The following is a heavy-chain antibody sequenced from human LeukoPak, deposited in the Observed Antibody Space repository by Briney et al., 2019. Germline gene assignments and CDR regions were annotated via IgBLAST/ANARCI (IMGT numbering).Heavy chain of an antibody. V-gene: IGHV3-30-3*01. J-gene: IGHJ4*02. CDR3: ASHNDYGDLYYFDY. CDR2: ISYDGSNK. Sequence: PGGSLRLSCAASGFTFSTYAMHWVRQAPGKGLEWVAVISYDGSNKYYADSVKGRFTISRDNSKNTLYLQMNSLRAEDTAVYYCASHNDYGDLYYFDYWGQGTLVTVSS. D-gene: IGHD4-17*01. CDR1: GFTFSTYA.